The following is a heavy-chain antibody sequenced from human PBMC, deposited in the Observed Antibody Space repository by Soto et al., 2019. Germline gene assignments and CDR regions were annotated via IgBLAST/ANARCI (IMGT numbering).Heavy chain of an antibody. Sequence: KHSGTLSLTCAVYGGSFRGYYWGGVRQPPGKGLEWIGSVYYSGSTYYNPSLESRVTISVDKSKNQFSLKLMSLSAADTAVYYCGRLEGLATISYYFDYWGQGALVTVSS. D-gene: IGHD3-9*01. CDR3: GRLEGLATISYYFDY. CDR1: GGSFRGYY. CDR2: VYYSGST. V-gene: IGHV4-39*01. J-gene: IGHJ4*02.